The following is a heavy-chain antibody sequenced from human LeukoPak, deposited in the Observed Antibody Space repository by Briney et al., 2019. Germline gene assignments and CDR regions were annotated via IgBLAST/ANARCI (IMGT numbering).Heavy chain of an antibody. V-gene: IGHV2-70*04. J-gene: IGHJ4*02. CDR1: GFSLTTSGMR. Sequence: ASGPALVKPTQTLTLTCTFSGFSLTTSGMRVNWIRQPPGKALEWLARIDWDDDKYYSTSLKTRLTISKDTPKHQVVLAMTNMDPVDTATYYCARMRSDGSGLFDNWGQGTLVTVSS. D-gene: IGHD3-22*01. CDR2: IDWDDDK. CDR3: ARMRSDGSGLFDN.